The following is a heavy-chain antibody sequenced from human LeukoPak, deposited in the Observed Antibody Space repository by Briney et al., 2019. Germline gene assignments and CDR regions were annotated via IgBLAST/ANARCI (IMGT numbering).Heavy chain of an antibody. CDR3: ARAWRRSENWFDP. CDR2: ISYDGSNK. V-gene: IGHV3-30-3*01. Sequence: GGSLRLSCAASGFTFSSYAMHWVRQAPGKGLEWVAVISYDGSNKYYADSVKGRFTISRDNSKNTLYLQMNSLRAEDTAVYYCARAWRRSENWFDPWGQGTLVTVSS. CDR1: GFTFSSYA. J-gene: IGHJ5*02.